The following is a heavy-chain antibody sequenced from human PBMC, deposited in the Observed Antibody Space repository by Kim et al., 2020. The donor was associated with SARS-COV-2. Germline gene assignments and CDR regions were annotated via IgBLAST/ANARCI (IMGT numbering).Heavy chain of an antibody. CDR2: IYYSGST. CDR1: GGSISSGGYY. J-gene: IGHJ3*02. V-gene: IGHV4-31*03. CDR3: ARVCSISPVTIFGVVIPDAFDI. Sequence: SETLSLTCTVSGGSISSGGYYWSWIRQHPGKGLEWIGYIYYSGSTYYNPSLKSRVTISVDTSKNQFSLKLSSVTAADTAVYYCARVCSISPVTIFGVVIPDAFDIWGQGTMVTVSS. D-gene: IGHD3-3*01.